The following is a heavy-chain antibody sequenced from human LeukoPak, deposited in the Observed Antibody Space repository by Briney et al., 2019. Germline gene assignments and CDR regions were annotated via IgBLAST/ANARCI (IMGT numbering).Heavy chain of an antibody. J-gene: IGHJ4*02. CDR3: ARVDGVATSFFDY. D-gene: IGHD5-12*01. Sequence: ASVKVSCKVSGYTLTELSMHWVRQAPGQGLEWMGIINPSGGSTSYAQKFQGRVTMTRDMSTSTVYMELSSLRSEDTAVYYCARVDGVATSFFDYWGQGTLVTVSS. V-gene: IGHV1-46*01. CDR2: INPSGGST. CDR1: GYTLTELS.